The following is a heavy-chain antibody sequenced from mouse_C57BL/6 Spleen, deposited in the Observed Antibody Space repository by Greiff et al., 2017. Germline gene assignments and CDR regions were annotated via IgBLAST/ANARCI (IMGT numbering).Heavy chain of an antibody. CDR3: SIRVTKVVDY. CDR1: GFNIQDYY. Sequence: EVQLQESGAELVKPGASVKLSCTASGFNIQDYYMHWVKQRTEQGLEWIGRIDPEDGETKSAPKFQGKATITADTSSNTAYLQLSSLTSEDTAVYYCSIRVTKVVDYWGQGTTRTVSS. CDR2: IDPEDGET. V-gene: IGHV14-2*01. D-gene: IGHD1-1*01. J-gene: IGHJ2*01.